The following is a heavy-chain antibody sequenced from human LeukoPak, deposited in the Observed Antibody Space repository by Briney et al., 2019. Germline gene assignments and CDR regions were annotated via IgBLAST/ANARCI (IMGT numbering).Heavy chain of an antibody. CDR3: ASLKNYYDSSGYLVTDAFDI. J-gene: IGHJ3*02. V-gene: IGHV1-18*01. CDR1: GGTFSSYA. Sequence: ASVKVSCKASGGTFSSYAISWVRQAPGQGLEWMGWISGYNGNTNYAQKLQGRVTMTTDTSTSTAYMELRSLKSDDTAVYYCASLKNYYDSSGYLVTDAFDIWGQGTMVTVSS. CDR2: ISGYNGNT. D-gene: IGHD3-22*01.